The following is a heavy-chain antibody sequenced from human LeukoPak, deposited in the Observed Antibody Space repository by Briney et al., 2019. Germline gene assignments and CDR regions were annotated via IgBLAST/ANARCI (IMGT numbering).Heavy chain of an antibody. V-gene: IGHV1-2*02. CDR2: INPNSGGT. CDR1: GYTFTSYY. Sequence: ASVKVSCKASGYTFTSYYMHWVRQAPGQGLEWMGWINPNSGGTNYAQKFQGRVTMTRDTSISTAYMELSRLRSDDTAVYYCARAGQWLVPNNWFGPWGQGTLVTVSS. D-gene: IGHD6-19*01. J-gene: IGHJ5*02. CDR3: ARAGQWLVPNNWFGP.